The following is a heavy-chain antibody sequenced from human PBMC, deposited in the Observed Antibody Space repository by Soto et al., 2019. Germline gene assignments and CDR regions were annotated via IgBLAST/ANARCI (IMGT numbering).Heavy chain of an antibody. CDR2: IYYSGST. V-gene: IGHV4-31*03. CDR1: GGSISSGGYY. Sequence: SETLSLTCTFSGGSISSGGYYLSWIRQHPGKGLEWIGYIYYSGSTYYNPSLKSRVTISVDTSKNQFSLKLSSVTAADTAVYYCARDRGDGYYFDYWGQGTLVTVPQ. J-gene: IGHJ4*02. D-gene: IGHD2-21*01. CDR3: ARDRGDGYYFDY.